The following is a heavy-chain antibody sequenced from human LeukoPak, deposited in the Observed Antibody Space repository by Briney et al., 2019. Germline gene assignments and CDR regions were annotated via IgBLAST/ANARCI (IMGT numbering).Heavy chain of an antibody. CDR1: GGSFSAYY. Sequence: PSETLSLTCAVYGGSFSAYYWTWIRQPPGKGLEWIGEINHGGSTNYNPSLKSRVTISVDTSKNQFSLKLSSVTAADTAVYYCASTEDYSYGSDYYYYMDVWGKGTTVTISS. D-gene: IGHD5-18*01. V-gene: IGHV4-34*01. CDR3: ASTEDYSYGSDYYYYMDV. J-gene: IGHJ6*03. CDR2: INHGGST.